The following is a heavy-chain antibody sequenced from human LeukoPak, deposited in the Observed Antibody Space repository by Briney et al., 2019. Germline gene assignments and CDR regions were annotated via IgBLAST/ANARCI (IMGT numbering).Heavy chain of an antibody. CDR1: GGSFSGYY. CDR2: IYTSGST. Sequence: SETLSLTCAVYGGSFSGYYWSWIRQPAGKGLGWIGRIYTSGSTNYNPSLKSRVTMSVDTSKNQFSLKLSSVTAADTAVYYCARVTPSRYLFDPWGQGTLVTVSS. V-gene: IGHV4-59*10. D-gene: IGHD4-23*01. CDR3: ARVTPSRYLFDP. J-gene: IGHJ5*02.